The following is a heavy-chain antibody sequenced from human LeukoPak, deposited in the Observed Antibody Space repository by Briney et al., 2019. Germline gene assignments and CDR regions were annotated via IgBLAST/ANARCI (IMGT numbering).Heavy chain of an antibody. J-gene: IGHJ4*02. CDR2: INHSGST. D-gene: IGHD3-22*01. V-gene: IGHV4-34*01. CDR1: GGSFSGYY. Sequence: SETLSLTCAVYGGSFSGYYWSWIRQPPGKGLEWIGEINHSGSTNYNPSLKSRVTISVDTSKNQFSLKLSSVTAADTAVYYCARWAKYYYDSSGYYLLFDYWGQGTLDTVSS. CDR3: ARWAKYYYDSSGYYLLFDY.